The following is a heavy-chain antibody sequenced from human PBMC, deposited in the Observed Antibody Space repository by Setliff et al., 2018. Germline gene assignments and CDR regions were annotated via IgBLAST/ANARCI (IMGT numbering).Heavy chain of an antibody. D-gene: IGHD3-10*01. V-gene: IGHV3-23*01. Sequence: GESLKISCAASGFTFSSYAMSWVRQAPGKGLEWVSAISGSGGSTYYADSVKGRFTISRDNSNNTLYLQMNSLRADDTATYYCAKDDQIRGHNLDYWGQGTLVTVSS. CDR1: GFTFSSYA. J-gene: IGHJ4*02. CDR3: AKDDQIRGHNLDY. CDR2: ISGSGGST.